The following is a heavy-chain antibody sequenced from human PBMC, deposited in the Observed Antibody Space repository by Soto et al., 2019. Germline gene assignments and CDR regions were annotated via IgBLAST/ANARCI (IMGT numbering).Heavy chain of an antibody. Sequence: SETLSLTCTVSGGSISSSSYYWGWIRQPPGKGLEWIGSIYYSGSTYYNPSLKSRVTISVDTSKNQFSLNLSSVTAADTAVYYCARISRTYYNRLDYWGQGAPVTVSS. CDR3: ARISRTYYNRLDY. CDR1: GGSISSSSYY. D-gene: IGHD3-10*01. CDR2: IYYSGST. V-gene: IGHV4-39*01. J-gene: IGHJ4*02.